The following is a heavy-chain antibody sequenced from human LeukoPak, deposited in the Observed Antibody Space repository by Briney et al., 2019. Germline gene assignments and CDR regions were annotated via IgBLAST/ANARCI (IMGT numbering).Heavy chain of an antibody. D-gene: IGHD6-19*01. CDR1: GFTINGYY. V-gene: IGHV3-11*01. J-gene: IGHJ4*02. Sequence: GSLRLSCAASGFTINGYYMTWIRPAPGKGLEWVSHISNSGSITYYVDSVKGRFTISRDNARNSLSLQMNSLKVEDTAVYYCARDQAAIAVTGTLDSWGQGTLVTVSS. CDR3: ARDQAAIAVTGTLDS. CDR2: ISNSGSIT.